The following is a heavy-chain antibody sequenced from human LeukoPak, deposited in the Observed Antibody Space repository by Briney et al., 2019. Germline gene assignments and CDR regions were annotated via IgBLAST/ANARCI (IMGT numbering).Heavy chain of an antibody. CDR1: GGSISTYH. Sequence: SETVSLTCSVSGGSISTYHWNWIRKSPGKGLEWIGYMQSSGNNNHNPSLRSRVTMSVDTSKNQVALMLSSVTAADTAVYYCARDKQHSYGRYFDHWGQGALVTVSS. V-gene: IGHV4-59*01. CDR3: ARDKQHSYGRYFDH. J-gene: IGHJ4*02. D-gene: IGHD5-18*01. CDR2: MQSSGNN.